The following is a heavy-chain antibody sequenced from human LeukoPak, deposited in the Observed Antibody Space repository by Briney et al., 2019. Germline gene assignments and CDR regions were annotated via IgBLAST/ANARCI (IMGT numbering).Heavy chain of an antibody. V-gene: IGHV4-39*01. Sequence: PSETLSLTCTVSGGSISSSSYYWGWIRQPPGKGLEWIGSIYYSGSTYYNPSLKSRVTISVDTSKNQFSLKLSSVTAADTAVYYRARHDFGCSSTSCHMDAFDIWGQGTMVTVSS. D-gene: IGHD2-2*02. CDR1: GGSISSSSYY. CDR2: IYYSGST. CDR3: ARHDFGCSSTSCHMDAFDI. J-gene: IGHJ3*02.